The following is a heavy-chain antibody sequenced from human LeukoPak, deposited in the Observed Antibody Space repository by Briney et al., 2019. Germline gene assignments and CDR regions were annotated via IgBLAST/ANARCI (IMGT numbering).Heavy chain of an antibody. V-gene: IGHV4-30-4*01. Sequence: SQTLSLTCTVSGVSISSGDYYWSWIRQPPGKGLEWIGYIYYSGSTCYNPSLKSRVTISVDTSKNQFSLKLSSVTAADTAVYYCAREHYYGSGSYYGRSGWFDPWGQGTLVTVSS. CDR3: AREHYYGSGSYYGRSGWFDP. J-gene: IGHJ5*02. CDR2: IYYSGST. D-gene: IGHD3-10*01. CDR1: GVSISSGDYY.